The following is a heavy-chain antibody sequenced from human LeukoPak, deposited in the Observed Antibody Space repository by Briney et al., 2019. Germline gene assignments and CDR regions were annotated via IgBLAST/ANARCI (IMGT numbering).Heavy chain of an antibody. D-gene: IGHD2-2*01. CDR1: GGSISSYY. J-gene: IGHJ5*02. Sequence: SETLSLTYTVSGGSISSYYWSWIRQPPGKGLEWIGYIYYSGSTNYNPSLKSRVTISVDTTKNQFSLKLSSVTAADTAVYYCARSVVPAAIWFDPWGQGTLVTVSS. CDR2: IYYSGST. CDR3: ARSVVPAAIWFDP. V-gene: IGHV4-59*01.